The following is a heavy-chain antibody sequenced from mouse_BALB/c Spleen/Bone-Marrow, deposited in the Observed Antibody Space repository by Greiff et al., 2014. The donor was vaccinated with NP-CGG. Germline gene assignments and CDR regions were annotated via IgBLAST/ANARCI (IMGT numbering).Heavy chain of an antibody. Sequence: VQLQQSGGGLVKPGGSLKLSCAASGFAFSGYDMSWVRQTPEKRLEWVAYISSGGSNTYYPDTVKGRFTISRDNAKNTLYLQMNSPKSEDTAMYYCARQRGYAYAMDYWGQGTSVTVSS. CDR3: ARQRGYAYAMDY. CDR1: GFAFSGYD. D-gene: IGHD2-2*01. CDR2: ISSGGSNT. J-gene: IGHJ4*01. V-gene: IGHV5-12-1*01.